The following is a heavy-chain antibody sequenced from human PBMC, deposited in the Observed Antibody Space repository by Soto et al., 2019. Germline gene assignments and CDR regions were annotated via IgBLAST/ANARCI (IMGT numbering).Heavy chain of an antibody. CDR2: ISSSSSTI. D-gene: IGHD5-12*01. V-gene: IGHV3-48*01. J-gene: IGHJ4*02. CDR1: GFTFSTYS. Sequence: GGSLRLSCAASGFTFSTYSMNWVRQAPGKGLEWVSYISSSSSTIYFADSVRGRFTISRDNSKNTVYLQISALRAEDTAVYYCARDFSMVIVAPGYWGQGTLVNVS. CDR3: ARDFSMVIVAPGY.